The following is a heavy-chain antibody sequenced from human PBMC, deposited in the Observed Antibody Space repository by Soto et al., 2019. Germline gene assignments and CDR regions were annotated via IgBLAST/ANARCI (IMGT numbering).Heavy chain of an antibody. CDR2: TYYRSKWYN. V-gene: IGHV6-1*01. D-gene: IGHD2-15*01. CDR3: AREGSSYCGGGSCYSYTTGRNNWFDP. Sequence: PSQTLSLTCAISGDSGSSNSAAWNWIRQSPSRGLEWLGRTYYRSKWYNDYAVSVKSRITINPDTSKNQFSLQLNSVTPEDTAVYYCAREGSSYCGGGSCYSYTTGRNNWFDPWGQGTLVTVSS. CDR1: GDSGSSNSAA. J-gene: IGHJ5*02.